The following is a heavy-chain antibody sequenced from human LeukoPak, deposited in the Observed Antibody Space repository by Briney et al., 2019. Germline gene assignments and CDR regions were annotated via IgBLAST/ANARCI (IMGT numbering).Heavy chain of an antibody. CDR2: IYYSGST. D-gene: IGHD3-10*01. V-gene: IGHV4-59*01. CDR3: ARRAPSGYFDS. J-gene: IGHJ4*02. Sequence: SETLSLTCTVSGGSMSGYYWSWFRQPPGKGLEWIGYIYYSGSTNYNPSLKSRLTISLDTSKNQFSVNLTSVTAADTAVYYCARRAPSGYFDSWGQGILVTVSS. CDR1: GGSMSGYY.